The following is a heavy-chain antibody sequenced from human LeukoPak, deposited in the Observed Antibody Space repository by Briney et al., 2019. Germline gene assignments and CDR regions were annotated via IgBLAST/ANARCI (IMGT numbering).Heavy chain of an antibody. V-gene: IGHV1-18*01. Sequence: ASVKVSCKESGYTFTSYGISWVRQAPGQGLEWMGWISAYNGNTNYAQKLQGRVTMTTDTSTSTAYMELRSLRSDDTAVYYCARASQVAVVIPAAIDGMDVWGKGTTVTVSS. CDR3: ARASQVAVVIPAAIDGMDV. J-gene: IGHJ6*04. D-gene: IGHD2-2*01. CDR2: ISAYNGNT. CDR1: GYTFTSYG.